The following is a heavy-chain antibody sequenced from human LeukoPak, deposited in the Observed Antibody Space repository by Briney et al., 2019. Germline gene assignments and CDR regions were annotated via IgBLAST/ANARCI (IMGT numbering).Heavy chain of an antibody. Sequence: GGSLRLSCAASGFTFSNYGMSRVRQAPGKGLEWVSVVSDSGSGAYYADSVKGRFTISRDNSKNTLYLQMNSLRAEDTAVYYCAPDLRGSAWSLDYWGQGTLVTVSS. CDR3: APDLRGSAWSLDY. V-gene: IGHV3-23*01. CDR2: VSDSGSGA. D-gene: IGHD6-19*01. CDR1: GFTFSNYG. J-gene: IGHJ4*02.